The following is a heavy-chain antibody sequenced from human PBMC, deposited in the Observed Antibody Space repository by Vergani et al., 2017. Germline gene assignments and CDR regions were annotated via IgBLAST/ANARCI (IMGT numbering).Heavy chain of an antibody. Sequence: EVQMLESGGGLVQPGGSLRLSCAASGFTFSRYAMSWVRQAPGKGLEWVSAISGSGGSAYYADSVRGRFTIARDNYKNTLYLQMNSLRAEDTAVYYCAKREWQNDYWGQGTLVTVSS. V-gene: IGHV3-23*01. CDR2: ISGSGGSA. CDR3: AKREWQNDY. D-gene: IGHD3-3*01. CDR1: GFTFSRYA. J-gene: IGHJ4*02.